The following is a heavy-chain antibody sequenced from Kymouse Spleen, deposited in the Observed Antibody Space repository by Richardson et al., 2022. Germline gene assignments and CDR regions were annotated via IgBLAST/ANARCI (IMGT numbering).Heavy chain of an antibody. Sequence: QVQLVESGGGVVQPGRSLRLSCAASGFTFSSYGMHWVRQAPGKGLEWVAVISYDGSNKYYADSVKGRFTISRDNSKNTLYLQMNSLRAEDTAVYYCAKGKYSSSSGGYYYGMDVWGQGTTVTVSS. D-gene: IGHD6-6*01. CDR3: AKGKYSSSSGGYYYGMDV. V-gene: IGHV3-30*18. CDR2: ISYDGSNK. CDR1: GFTFSSYG. J-gene: IGHJ6*02.